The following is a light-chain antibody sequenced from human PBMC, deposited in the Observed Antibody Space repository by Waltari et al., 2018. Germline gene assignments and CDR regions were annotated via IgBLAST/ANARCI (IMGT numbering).Light chain of an antibody. Sequence: EIVMTQSPATLSVSPGERATLSCRASQSVSSNLAWYQQIPGQAPRLLIYGASTRATGIPARFTDNGSGTEFTLTISSMQSEDFAVYYCQQYNNWPGTFGQGTKVEIK. J-gene: IGKJ1*01. CDR3: QQYNNWPGT. CDR2: GAS. CDR1: QSVSSN. V-gene: IGKV3-15*01.